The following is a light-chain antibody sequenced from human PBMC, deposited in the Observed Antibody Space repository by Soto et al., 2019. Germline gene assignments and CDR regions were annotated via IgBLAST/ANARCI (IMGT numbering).Light chain of an antibody. CDR2: WAS. V-gene: IGKV4-1*01. CDR1: QSVLYSSNNKNY. J-gene: IGKJ3*01. Sequence: DIVMTQSPDSLAVSLGERATINCKSSQSVLYSSNNKNYLAWYQQKPGQPPKLLIYWASTRDSGVPDRFSGSGSGTDFTLTISSLQAEDVAVYSCQQYYSTPFTCGPGTKVDIK. CDR3: QQYYSTPFT.